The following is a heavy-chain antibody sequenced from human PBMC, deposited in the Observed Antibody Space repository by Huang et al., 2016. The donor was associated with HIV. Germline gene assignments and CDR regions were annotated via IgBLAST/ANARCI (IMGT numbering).Heavy chain of an antibody. V-gene: IGHV3-21*06. CDR1: GFTFTNYA. J-gene: IGHJ6*02. D-gene: IGHD3-10*01. Sequence: EVQLVESGGGLVKPGGSMRLSCVASGFTFTNYAMNWVRQGPGKVLDVISASGSSSSYIYDAYSMKGRFTISRDDAKNSLYLQMNSLRAEDTAVYYCARPQGDKVRGIIRSYYYYYGMDVWGRGTTVTVSS. CDR3: ARPQGDKVRGIIRSYYYYYGMDV. CDR2: SGSSSSYI.